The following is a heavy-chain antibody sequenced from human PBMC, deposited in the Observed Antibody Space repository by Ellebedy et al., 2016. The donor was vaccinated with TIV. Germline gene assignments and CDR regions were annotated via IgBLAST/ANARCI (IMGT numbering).Heavy chain of an antibody. J-gene: IGHJ6*03. CDR3: ARGCRSSNCNTTPGYYYYYMDV. D-gene: IGHD2-2*01. Sequence: SVKVSXXASGGTFSSYAISWVRPAPGQGLEWMGGIIPIFGTANYAQKFQGRVTITADESTSTVYMELSSLRSEDTAVFYCARGCRSSNCNTTPGYYYYYMDVWGKGTTVTVSS. CDR2: IIPIFGTA. CDR1: GGTFSSYA. V-gene: IGHV1-69*13.